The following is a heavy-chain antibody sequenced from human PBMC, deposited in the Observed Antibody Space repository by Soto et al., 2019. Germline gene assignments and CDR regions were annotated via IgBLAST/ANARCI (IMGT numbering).Heavy chain of an antibody. CDR2: INSDGSST. CDR1: GFTFSSYW. J-gene: IGHJ5*02. D-gene: IGHD2-15*01. CDR3: ARDVVEVRCSVGSCYRNRFDP. Sequence: GGSLRLSCAASGFTFSSYWMHWVRQAPGKGLVWVSRINSDGSSTSYADSVKGRLTISRDNAKNTLYLQMNSLRAEDTAVYYCARDVVEVRCSVGSCYRNRFDPWRQGTLVTVSS. V-gene: IGHV3-74*01.